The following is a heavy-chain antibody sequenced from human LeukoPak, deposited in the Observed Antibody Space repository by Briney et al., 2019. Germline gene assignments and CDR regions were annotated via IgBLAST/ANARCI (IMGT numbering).Heavy chain of an antibody. Sequence: SETLSLTCTVAGGTISSYYWNWIRQPPGKGLEWIGYVHYSGTTKYNPSLKSRVTISVDTTKNQFSLKLSSVIAADTAVYYCARWYSSGWAFDYWGQGTLVTVSS. D-gene: IGHD6-19*01. CDR1: GGTISSYY. CDR2: VHYSGTT. CDR3: ARWYSSGWAFDY. V-gene: IGHV4-59*08. J-gene: IGHJ4*02.